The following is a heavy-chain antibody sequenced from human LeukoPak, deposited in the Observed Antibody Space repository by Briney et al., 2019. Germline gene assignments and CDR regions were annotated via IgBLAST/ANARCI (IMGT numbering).Heavy chain of an antibody. CDR2: ISYDGSNK. D-gene: IGHD4-17*01. CDR3: AKDFAVTTHAEYFQH. Sequence: GGSLRLSCAASGFTFSSYGMHWVRQAPGKGLEWVAVISYDGSNKYYADSVKGRFTISRDNSKNTLYLQMNSLRAEDTAVYYCAKDFAVTTHAEYFQHWGQGTLVTVSS. CDR1: GFTFSSYG. V-gene: IGHV3-30*18. J-gene: IGHJ1*01.